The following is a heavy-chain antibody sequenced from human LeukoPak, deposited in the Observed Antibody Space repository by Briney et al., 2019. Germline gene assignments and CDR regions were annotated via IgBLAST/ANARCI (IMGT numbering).Heavy chain of an antibody. J-gene: IGHJ6*03. Sequence: GGSLRLSCAASGFTFSSYGMHWVRQAPGKGLEWVAFIRYDGSNKYYADSVKGRFTISRDNSKSTLYLQMNSLRAEDTAVYYCAKQSGALGYCSGGSCYPNYYYYMDVWGKGTTVTISS. CDR3: AKQSGALGYCSGGSCYPNYYYYMDV. V-gene: IGHV3-30*02. CDR2: IRYDGSNK. CDR1: GFTFSSYG. D-gene: IGHD2-15*01.